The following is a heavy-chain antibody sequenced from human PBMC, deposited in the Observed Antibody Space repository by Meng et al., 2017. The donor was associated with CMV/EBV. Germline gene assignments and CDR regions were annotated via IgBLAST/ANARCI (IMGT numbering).Heavy chain of an antibody. J-gene: IGHJ4*02. CDR3: ARRVRASPYYYDSSGYYPH. Sequence: GSLRLSCTVSGGSISSSSYYWGWIRQPPGKGLEWIGSIYYSGSTNYNPSLKSRVTISVDTSKNQFSLKLSSVTAADTAVYYCARRVRASPYYYDSSGYYPHWGQGTLVTVSS. CDR2: IYYSGST. D-gene: IGHD3-22*01. V-gene: IGHV4-39*07. CDR1: GGSISSSSYY.